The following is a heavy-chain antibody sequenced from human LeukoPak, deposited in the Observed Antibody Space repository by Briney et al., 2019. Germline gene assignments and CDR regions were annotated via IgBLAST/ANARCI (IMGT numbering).Heavy chain of an antibody. J-gene: IGHJ4*02. CDR2: IRFDGGKT. Sequence: GGSLRLSCAASGFTFSTFAMIWVRQAPGKGLEWVAFIRFDGGKTFYADSVKGRFTISRDNSKNTLYMQMNSLIADEDTAIYYCAKGLDRGGGYNSGWTAGGVGFWGQGTLVTVSS. V-gene: IGHV3-30*02. CDR1: GFTFSTFA. CDR3: AKGLDRGGGYNSGWTAGGVGF. D-gene: IGHD5-12*01.